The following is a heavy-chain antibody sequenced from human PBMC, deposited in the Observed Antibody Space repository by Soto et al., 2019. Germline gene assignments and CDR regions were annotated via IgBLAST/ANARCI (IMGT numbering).Heavy chain of an antibody. J-gene: IGHJ4*02. CDR1: GYKFTSYW. V-gene: IGHV5-51*01. D-gene: IGHD3-3*01. CDR2: IYPLDSDT. CDR3: ARLDQGLSIFGPTDH. Sequence: PGESLKISCKTSGYKFTSYWIGWVRQMPGKSLEWMGIIYPLDSDTRYSPSFQGQVTMSVDKAISTAYLQWDNLKASDTAMYYCARLDQGLSIFGPTDHWGQGTLVPVSS.